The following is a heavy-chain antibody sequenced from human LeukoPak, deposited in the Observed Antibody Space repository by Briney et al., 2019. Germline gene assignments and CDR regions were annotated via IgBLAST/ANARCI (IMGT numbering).Heavy chain of an antibody. D-gene: IGHD3-10*01. J-gene: IGHJ4*02. CDR1: GGSFSGYY. V-gene: IGHV4-34*01. CDR3: ARSQRELLWFGEFLDFFDY. CDR2: INHSGST. Sequence: SETLSLTCAVYGGSFSGYYWSWIRQPPGKGLEWIGEINHSGSTNYNPSLKSRVTISVDTSKNQFSLKLSPVTAADTAVYYCARSQRELLWFGEFLDFFDYWGQGTLVTVSS.